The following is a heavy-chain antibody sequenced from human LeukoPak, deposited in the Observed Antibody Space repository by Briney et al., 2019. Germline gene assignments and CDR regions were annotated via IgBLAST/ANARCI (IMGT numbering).Heavy chain of an antibody. J-gene: IGHJ6*03. Sequence: GGSLRLSCAASGFTFSSYSMNWVRQTPGKGLEWVSYISDSSSIYYADSVKGRFTISRDNANNSLYLQMNSLRAEDTAVYYCARVCRDGYNGYYYYYYYMDVWGKGTTVTVSS. D-gene: IGHD5-24*01. CDR2: ISDSSSI. V-gene: IGHV3-48*04. CDR3: ARVCRDGYNGYYYYYYYMDV. CDR1: GFTFSSYS.